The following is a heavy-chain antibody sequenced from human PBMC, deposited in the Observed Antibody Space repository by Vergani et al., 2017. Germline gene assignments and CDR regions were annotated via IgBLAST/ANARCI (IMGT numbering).Heavy chain of an antibody. V-gene: IGHV1-69*06. CDR1: GGTFSSYA. CDR3: AGAHLPRGYSYGGGDY. J-gene: IGHJ4*02. D-gene: IGHD5-18*01. CDR2: IIPIFGTA. Sequence: QVQLVQSGAEVKKPGSSVKVSCKASGGTFSSYAISWVRQAPGQGLEWMGGIIPIFGTANYAQKFQGRVTITADKSTSTAYMELSSLRSEDTAVYYCAGAHLPRGYSYGGGDYWGQGTLVTVSS.